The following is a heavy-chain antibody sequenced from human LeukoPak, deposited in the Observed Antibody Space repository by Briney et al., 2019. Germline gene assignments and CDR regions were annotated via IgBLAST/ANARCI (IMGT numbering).Heavy chain of an antibody. CDR2: IRYDGSNK. V-gene: IGHV3-30*02. CDR3: SNGRTSSGTLQHDY. D-gene: IGHD6-19*01. J-gene: IGHJ4*02. Sequence: GGSLRLSCAASGFTFSSYGMHWVRQAPGKGLEWVAFIRYDGSNKYYADSVKGRFTISRDNSENTLYLQMNSLRAEDTALYYCSNGRTSSGTLQHDYWGQGTLVTVSS. CDR1: GFTFSSYG.